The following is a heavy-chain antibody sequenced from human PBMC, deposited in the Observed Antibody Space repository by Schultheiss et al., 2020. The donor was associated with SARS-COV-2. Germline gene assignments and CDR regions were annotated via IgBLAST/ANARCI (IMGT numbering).Heavy chain of an antibody. CDR2: IYYSGST. V-gene: IGHV4-61*01. J-gene: IGHJ4*02. CDR1: GGSVSRDSWY. Sequence: SETLSLTCTVSGGSVSRDSWYWSWIRQPPGKGLEWIGYIYYSGSTNYNPSLKSRVTISVDTSKNQFSLKLSSVTAADTAVYYCARQLYYYDSSGYYHYFDYWGQGTLVTVSS. D-gene: IGHD3-22*01. CDR3: ARQLYYYDSSGYYHYFDY.